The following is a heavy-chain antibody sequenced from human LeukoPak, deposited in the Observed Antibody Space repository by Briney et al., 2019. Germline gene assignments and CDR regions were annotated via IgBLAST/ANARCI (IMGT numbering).Heavy chain of an antibody. CDR1: GFSLSPRGAG. CDR2: IYYSGST. Sequence: LVKPRQTLTLTCTFSGFSLSPRGAGMGRIRHPRGKGLEWIGSIYYSGSTYYTPSLKSRVTISVDASKNQFSLKLSSVTAADTAVYYCARDFLRWGQGTLVTVS. J-gene: IGHJ4*02. V-gene: IGHV4-39*02. CDR3: ARDFLR. D-gene: IGHD2/OR15-2a*01.